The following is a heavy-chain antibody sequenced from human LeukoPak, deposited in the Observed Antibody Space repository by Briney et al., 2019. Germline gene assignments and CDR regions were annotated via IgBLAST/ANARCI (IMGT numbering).Heavy chain of an antibody. CDR2: INSDGSST. J-gene: IGHJ4*02. CDR3: ARRGRAKYYGSGSAYY. V-gene: IGHV3-74*01. D-gene: IGHD3-10*01. CDR1: GFTFSSYW. Sequence: GGSLRLSCAASGFTFSSYWMHWVRQAPGKGLVWVSRINSDGSSTSYADSVKGRFTISRDNAKNTLYLQMNSLRAEDTAVYYCARRGRAKYYGSGSAYYWGQGTLVTVSS.